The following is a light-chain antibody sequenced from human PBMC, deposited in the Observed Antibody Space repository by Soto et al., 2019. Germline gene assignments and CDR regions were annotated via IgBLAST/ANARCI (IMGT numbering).Light chain of an antibody. CDR2: EST. J-gene: IGLJ1*01. V-gene: IGLV2-14*02. Sequence: QSVLTQTASVSGSPGQAITISCTGTNRDVGSYNSVSWYQQYPDQAPKLLIYESTKRPSGVSHRFSASKSGNTASLTISALQAEDEADYYCCSYTSSSTLVFGTGTKVTVL. CDR1: NRDVGSYNS. CDR3: CSYTSSSTLV.